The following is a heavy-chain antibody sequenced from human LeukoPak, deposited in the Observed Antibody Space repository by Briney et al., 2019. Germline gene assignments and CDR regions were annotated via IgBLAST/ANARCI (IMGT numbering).Heavy chain of an antibody. Sequence: ASVKVSCKASGYTFTSYYMHWVRQAPGQGLEWMGIINPSGGSTSYAQKFQGRVTMTRDTSTSTVYMELSSLRSEDTAVYYCARDLSRRGLYSSSSDYYYMDVWDKATTVTVSS. CDR3: ARDLSRRGLYSSSSDYYYMDV. CDR1: GYTFTSYY. J-gene: IGHJ6*03. CDR2: INPSGGST. V-gene: IGHV1-46*01. D-gene: IGHD6-6*01.